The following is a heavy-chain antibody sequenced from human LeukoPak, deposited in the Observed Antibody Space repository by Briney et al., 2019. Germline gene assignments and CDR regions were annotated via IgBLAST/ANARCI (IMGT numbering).Heavy chain of an antibody. CDR1: GFICSKYS. CDR2: MSGDGARS. J-gene: IGHJ6*03. V-gene: IGHV3-64*02. Sequence: GGSLRLSCAGSGFICSKYSLHWLRQAPGKGLEYVAVMSGDGARSLYAESAKGRFTIYRDISKNTVYLQMNSLRVEDMAVYYCAREDYMDVWGKGTTVSVTS. CDR3: AREDYMDV.